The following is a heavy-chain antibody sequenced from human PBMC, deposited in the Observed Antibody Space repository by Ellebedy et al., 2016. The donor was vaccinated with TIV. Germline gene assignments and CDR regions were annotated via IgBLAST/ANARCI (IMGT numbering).Heavy chain of an antibody. CDR3: AKDRISGDGYWVFDF. V-gene: IGHV3-23*01. J-gene: IGHJ4*02. CDR2: IVGSGA. D-gene: IGHD5-18*01. CDR1: GFTFSSYA. Sequence: GESLKISCAASGFTFSSYAMSWVRQAPGKGLEWVSGIVGSGAEKYADSVKGRFTISRDNSKRTVDLQMRSVRAEDTAVYYCAKDRISGDGYWVFDFWGQGTLVTVST.